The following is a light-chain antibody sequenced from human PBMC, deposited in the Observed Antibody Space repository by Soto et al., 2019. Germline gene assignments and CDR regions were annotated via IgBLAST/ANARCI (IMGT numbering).Light chain of an antibody. V-gene: IGKV3-15*01. CDR3: QQYNNWPGT. J-gene: IGKJ1*01. CDR2: GAG. Sequence: EIVMTQSPATLSVSPGERATLSCRAGESISNNLAWYQQKPGQAPRLLIYGAGTRAAGIPARFSGRGSGTEFTLTISSLQSEDFGVHYCQQYNNWPGTFGQGTKVDIK. CDR1: ESISNN.